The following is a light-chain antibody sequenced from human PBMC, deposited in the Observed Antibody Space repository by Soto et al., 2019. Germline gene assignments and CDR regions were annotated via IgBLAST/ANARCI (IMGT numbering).Light chain of an antibody. CDR3: AAWDDGLSGWV. V-gene: IGLV1-47*01. CDR2: RNN. J-gene: IGLJ3*02. CDR1: SSNIGSNY. Sequence: QSVLTQPPSASGTPGQRVTISCSGSSSNIGSNYVFWYRQFPGTAPKVLIYRNNQRPSGVPVRFSGSKSGTSASLAISGLRSEDDADYYCAAWDDGLSGWVFGGGTKLTVL.